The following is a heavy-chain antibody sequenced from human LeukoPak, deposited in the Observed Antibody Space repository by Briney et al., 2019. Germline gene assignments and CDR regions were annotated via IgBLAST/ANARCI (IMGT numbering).Heavy chain of an antibody. V-gene: IGHV4-59*01. D-gene: IGHD2-2*01. CDR2: IYYSGST. CDR1: GGSLSSYY. J-gene: IGHJ4*02. CDR3: ARDLRGSSCYDY. Sequence: SETLSLTCSVSGGSLSSYYWSWIRQPPGKGLEWIGFIYYSGSTSYNPSLKSRVTISVDTSKKQFSLSLTSVTAADTALYYCARDLRGSSCYDYWGQGTLVTVSS.